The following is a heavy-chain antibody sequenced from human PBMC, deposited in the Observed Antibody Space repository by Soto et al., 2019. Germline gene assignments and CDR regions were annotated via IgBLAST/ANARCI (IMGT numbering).Heavy chain of an antibody. CDR1: GGTFNSYA. Sequence: QVQLLQSGAEVKKAGSSVKVSCKTSGGTFNSYAFSWVRQAPGHGLEWMGGIIPIFGAAKYAQKFQGRMTIIADESTSTVYMEMSSLRSEDTAVYYCARDAYSAYDPGLYYFDYWGQGTLVTVSS. CDR3: ARDAYSAYDPGLYYFDY. D-gene: IGHD5-12*01. J-gene: IGHJ4*02. V-gene: IGHV1-69*01. CDR2: IIPIFGAA.